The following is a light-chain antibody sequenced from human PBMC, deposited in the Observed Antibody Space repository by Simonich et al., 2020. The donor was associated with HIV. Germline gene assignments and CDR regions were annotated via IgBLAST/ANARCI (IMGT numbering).Light chain of an antibody. J-gene: IGKJ1*01. CDR1: QSISSW. CDR3: QQYNRYWT. CDR2: KAS. V-gene: IGKV1-5*03. Sequence: DIQMTQSPSTLSASVGDRVTITCRASQSISSWWAVYQQKPGKAPKLLIYKASSLESGVPSRFSGSGSGTAFTLTISSLQPDDFATYYCQQYNRYWTFGQGTKVEIK.